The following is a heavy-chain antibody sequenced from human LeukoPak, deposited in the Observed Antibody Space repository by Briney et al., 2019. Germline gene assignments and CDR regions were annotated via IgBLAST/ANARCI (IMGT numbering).Heavy chain of an antibody. D-gene: IGHD3-16*01. Sequence: SVKVSCKMFGGTFSDCGITWLRQAPGQGLEWVGRIIPLFGTTKSAQRFQDRGTLTADKSTNTAYMELTSLRSDDTAVYFCARGAITPVITFGPFYFESWGQGTLITVSS. V-gene: IGHV1-69*06. CDR1: GGTFSDCG. CDR2: IIPLFGTT. CDR3: ARGAITPVITFGPFYFES. J-gene: IGHJ4*02.